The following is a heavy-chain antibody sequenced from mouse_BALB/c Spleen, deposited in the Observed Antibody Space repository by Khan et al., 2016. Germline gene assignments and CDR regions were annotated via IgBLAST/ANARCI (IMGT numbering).Heavy chain of an antibody. CDR2: INSNGGST. CDR1: GFTFSSYG. CDR3: ARDYYGNYLYAMDY. V-gene: IGHV5-6-3*01. D-gene: IGHD2-1*01. J-gene: IGHJ4*01. Sequence: EVELVESGGGLVQPGGSLKLSCAASGFTFSSYGMSWVRQTPDKRLELVATINSNGGSTYYPDSVKGRFTLSRDNAKNTLYLQMSSLKSEDTAMYYCARDYYGNYLYAMDYWGQGTSVTVSS.